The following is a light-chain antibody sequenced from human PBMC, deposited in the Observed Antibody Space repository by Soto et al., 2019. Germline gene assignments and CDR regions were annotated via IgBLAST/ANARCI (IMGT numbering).Light chain of an antibody. J-gene: IGLJ2*01. V-gene: IGLV1-44*01. CDR2: SNN. CDR1: SSNIGSNT. Sequence: QSVLTQPPSASGTPGQRFTISCSGSSSNIGSNTVNWYQQLPGTAPKLLTYSNNQRPSGVPDRFSGSKSGTSASLAISGLQSEDEADYYCAAWDDSLNGVVFGGGTKLTVL. CDR3: AAWDDSLNGVV.